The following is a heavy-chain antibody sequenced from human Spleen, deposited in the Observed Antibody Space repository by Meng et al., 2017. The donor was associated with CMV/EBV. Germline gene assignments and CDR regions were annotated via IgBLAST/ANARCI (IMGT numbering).Heavy chain of an antibody. CDR2: IYYSGST. D-gene: IGHD2-15*01. J-gene: IGHJ4*02. Sequence: SGGSSSSSSYYWGCIRPPPGKGLEWIGSIYYSGSTYYNPSLKSRVTISVDTSKNQFSLKLSSVTAADTAVYYCARGYCSGGSCYPFDYWGQGTLVTVSS. CDR1: GGSSSSSSYY. CDR3: ARGYCSGGSCYPFDY. V-gene: IGHV4-39*01.